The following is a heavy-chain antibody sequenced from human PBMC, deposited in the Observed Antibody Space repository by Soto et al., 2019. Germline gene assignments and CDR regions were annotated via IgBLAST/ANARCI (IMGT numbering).Heavy chain of an antibody. J-gene: IGHJ4*01. V-gene: IGHV1-18*01. CDR1: GYTFTSYG. D-gene: IGHD3-16*02. Sequence: ASVKVSCKASGYTFTSYGISWVRQAPGQGLEWMGWISAYNGNTNYAQKLKGKVTMTTDTSTSTAYMELRSLSSYDTAVYYCARQGTYDYVWGSYRLYYFDYWG. CDR3: ARQGTYDYVWGSYRLYYFDY. CDR2: ISAYNGNT.